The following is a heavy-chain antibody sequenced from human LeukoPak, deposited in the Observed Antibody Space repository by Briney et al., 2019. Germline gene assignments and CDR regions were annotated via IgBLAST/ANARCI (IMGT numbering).Heavy chain of an antibody. Sequence: PSETLSLTCAVYGGSFSGYYWSWIRQPPGKGLEWIGEINHSGSTNYNPSLKSRVTISVDTSKNQFSLKLSSVTAADTAVYYCARHFARALQHWGQGTLVTVSS. V-gene: IGHV4-34*01. D-gene: IGHD3-3*02. CDR3: ARHFARALQH. CDR2: INHSGST. CDR1: GGSFSGYY. J-gene: IGHJ1*01.